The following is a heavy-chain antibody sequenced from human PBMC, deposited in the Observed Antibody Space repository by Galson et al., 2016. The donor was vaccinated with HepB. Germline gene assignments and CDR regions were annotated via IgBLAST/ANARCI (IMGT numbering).Heavy chain of an antibody. J-gene: IGHJ6*02. CDR1: GYTFTSYG. CDR2: ISAYNGNT. D-gene: IGHD2-21*01. CDR3: ARDVVVIAISYYYYGMDV. V-gene: IGHV1-18*01. Sequence: SVKVSCKASGYTFTSYGISWVRQAPGQGLEWMGWISAYNGNTNYAQKLQGRVTMTTDTSTSTAYMELRSLRSDATAVYYCARDVVVIAISYYYYGMDVWGQGTTVTVSS.